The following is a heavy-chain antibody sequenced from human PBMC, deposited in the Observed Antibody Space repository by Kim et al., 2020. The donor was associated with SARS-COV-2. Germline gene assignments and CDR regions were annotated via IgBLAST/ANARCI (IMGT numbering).Heavy chain of an antibody. J-gene: IGHJ4*02. CDR3: ARVGDGDYRPFDY. CDR2: INHSGST. Sequence: SETLSLTCAVYGGSFSGYYWNWIRQPPGKGLEWIGEINHSGSTNYNPSLKSRVTISVDTSKNQFSLKLSSVTAADTAVYYCARVGDGDYRPFDYWGQGTLVTVSS. D-gene: IGHD4-17*01. CDR1: GGSFSGYY. V-gene: IGHV4-34*01.